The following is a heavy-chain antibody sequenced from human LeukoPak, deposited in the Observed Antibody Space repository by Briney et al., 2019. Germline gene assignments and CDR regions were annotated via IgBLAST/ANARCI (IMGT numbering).Heavy chain of an antibody. D-gene: IGHD6-19*01. CDR2: ISAYNGNT. J-gene: IGHJ4*02. Sequence: ASVTVSCQASGYTFPTYGITWVRQAPGQGRAWMGWISAYNGNTQYAQKLQGRVTITTDTSTSTAYMELRSLRSDDTAGYYCARDSGDSSGWYPDYWGQGTLVTVSS. CDR3: ARDSGDSSGWYPDY. CDR1: GYTFPTYG. V-gene: IGHV1-18*04.